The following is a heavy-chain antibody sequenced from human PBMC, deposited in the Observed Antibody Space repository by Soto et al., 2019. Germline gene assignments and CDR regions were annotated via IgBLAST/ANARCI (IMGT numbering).Heavy chain of an antibody. J-gene: IGHJ4*02. Sequence: SETLSLTCTVSGGSISSYYWSWIRQPPGKGLEWIGYIYYSGSTNYNPSLKSRVTISVDTSTNQFSLKLSSVTAADTAVYYCARSLNYWEKYFDYWGQGTLVTVSS. V-gene: IGHV4-59*01. D-gene: IGHD1-7*01. CDR2: IYYSGST. CDR1: GGSISSYY. CDR3: ARSLNYWEKYFDY.